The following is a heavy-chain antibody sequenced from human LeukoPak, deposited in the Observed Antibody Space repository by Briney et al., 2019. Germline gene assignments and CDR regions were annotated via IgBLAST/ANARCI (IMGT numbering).Heavy chain of an antibody. V-gene: IGHV4-4*02. CDR3: ASWGLDSSGWSRGF. CDR2: IYHSGST. Sequence: PSETLSLTCAVSGGSISSSNWWSWVRQPPGKGLEWIGEIYHSGSTNYNPSLKSRVTISVDKSKNQFSLKLSSVTAADTAVYYCASWGLDSSGWSRGFWGQGTLVTVSS. CDR1: GGSISSSNW. D-gene: IGHD6-19*01. J-gene: IGHJ4*02.